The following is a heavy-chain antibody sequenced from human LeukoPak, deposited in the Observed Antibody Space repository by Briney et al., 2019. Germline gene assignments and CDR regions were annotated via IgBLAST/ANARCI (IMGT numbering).Heavy chain of an antibody. CDR1: GFTFSSFS. Sequence: GGSLRLSCTVSGFTFSSFSMTWVRQAPGKGLEWVSSIIVSGATYYADSVKGRFTISRDRFRGMLFLQMDSLRVEDTAFYFCAKGSVGNADFASWGQGALVTVSS. CDR3: AKGSVGNADFAS. D-gene: IGHD6-25*01. J-gene: IGHJ4*02. CDR2: IIVSGAT. V-gene: IGHV3-23*01.